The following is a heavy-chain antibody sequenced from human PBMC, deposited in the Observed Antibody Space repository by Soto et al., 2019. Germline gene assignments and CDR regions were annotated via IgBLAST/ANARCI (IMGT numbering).Heavy chain of an antibody. V-gene: IGHV3-74*03. D-gene: IGHD6-19*01. CDR2: INSDGSST. CDR3: ARDPAPSGWYDY. J-gene: IGHJ4*02. CDR1: GFTFSNYW. Sequence: LRLSCAASGFTFSNYWMHWVRQVPGKGLVWVSRINSDGSSTMYADSVKGRFTISRDNAKNTLYLQMNSLRAEDSAVYYCARDPAPSGWYDYWGQGTLVTVSS.